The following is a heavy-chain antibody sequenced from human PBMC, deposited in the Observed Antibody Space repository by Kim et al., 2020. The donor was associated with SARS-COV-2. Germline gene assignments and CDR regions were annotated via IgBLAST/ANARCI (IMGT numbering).Heavy chain of an antibody. J-gene: IGHJ6*02. CDR1: GFTFTSSA. D-gene: IGHD2-15*01. CDR3: AAAPVVVVAATLDYYYYGMDV. CDR2: IVVGSGNT. Sequence: SVKVSCKASGFTFTSSAVQWVRQARGQRLEWIGWIVVGSGNTNYAQKFQERVTITRDMSTSTAYMELSSLRSEDTAVYYCAAAPVVVVAATLDYYYYGMDVWGQGTTVTVSS. V-gene: IGHV1-58*01.